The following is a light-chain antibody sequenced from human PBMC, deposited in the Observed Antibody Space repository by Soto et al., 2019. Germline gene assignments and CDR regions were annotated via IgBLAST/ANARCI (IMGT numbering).Light chain of an antibody. V-gene: IGKV1-39*01. Sequence: DIQMTQSPSSLSASVGDNVIITCRASQSISTFLNWYQQNPGKAPKLLIYGASTLQSGVPSRFIGSGSGTDFTLSINSLRPEDFATYYCQQSFNAPVTFGGGTKVEIK. CDR3: QQSFNAPVT. J-gene: IGKJ4*01. CDR2: GAS. CDR1: QSISTF.